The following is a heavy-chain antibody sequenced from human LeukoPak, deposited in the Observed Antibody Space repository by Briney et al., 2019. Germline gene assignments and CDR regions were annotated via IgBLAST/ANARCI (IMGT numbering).Heavy chain of an antibody. CDR2: IYYSGST. CDR3: ARAVGHDYVWGSYRVYFDY. J-gene: IGHJ4*02. V-gene: IGHV4-30-4*01. D-gene: IGHD3-16*02. CDR1: GGSISSGDYY. Sequence: PSETLSLTCTVSGGSISSGDYYWSWIRQPPGKGLEWIRYIYYSGSTYYNPSLKSRVTISVDTSKNQFSLKLSCVTAADTAVYYCARAVGHDYVWGSYRVYFDYWGQGTLVTVPS.